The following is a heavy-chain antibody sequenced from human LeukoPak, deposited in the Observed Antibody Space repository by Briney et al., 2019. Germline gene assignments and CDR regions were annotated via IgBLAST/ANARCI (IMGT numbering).Heavy chain of an antibody. Sequence: QVQLQESGPGLVKPSQTLSLTCTVSGDSINSGTYYWSWIRQPARNGLEWIGRIYSSGSTNYNPSLKSRVTISLDTSKNQFSLKLASVIAADTAVYYCARAGGTYFPDYWGQGTLVTVSS. V-gene: IGHV4-61*02. J-gene: IGHJ4*02. D-gene: IGHD1-26*01. CDR1: GDSINSGTYY. CDR3: ARAGGTYFPDY. CDR2: IYSSGST.